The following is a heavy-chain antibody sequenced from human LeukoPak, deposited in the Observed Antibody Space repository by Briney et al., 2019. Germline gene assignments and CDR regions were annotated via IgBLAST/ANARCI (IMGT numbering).Heavy chain of an antibody. Sequence: QTGGSLRLSCAASGFSFDDYAMHWVRQAPGKGLEWVSLISWDGGSPYYADSVKGRFTISRDNSKNTLYLQMNSLRAEDTAVYYCARDSYGGYGFDYWGQGTLVTVSS. D-gene: IGHD5-12*01. CDR1: GFSFDDYA. V-gene: IGHV3-43D*03. J-gene: IGHJ4*02. CDR3: ARDSYGGYGFDY. CDR2: ISWDGGSP.